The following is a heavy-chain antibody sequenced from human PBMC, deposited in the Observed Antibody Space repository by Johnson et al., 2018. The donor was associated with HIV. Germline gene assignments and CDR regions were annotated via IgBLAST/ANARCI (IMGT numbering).Heavy chain of an antibody. V-gene: IGHV3-15*01. Sequence: VQLVESGGGLVHPGGSLRLSCAASGFTFTNAWMHWVRQAPGKGLEWVGRLKSRTDGETADYAAPVKGRFTISRDDSKNTLYLQMNSLKTEDTALYYCTTDVPGGPYYNAFDIWGQGTMVTVSS. CDR3: TTDVPGGPYYNAFDI. CDR1: GFTFTNAW. J-gene: IGHJ3*02. CDR2: LKSRTDGETA. D-gene: IGHD1-26*01.